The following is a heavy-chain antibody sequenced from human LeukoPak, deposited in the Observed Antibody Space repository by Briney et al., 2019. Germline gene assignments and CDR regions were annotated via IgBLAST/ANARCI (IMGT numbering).Heavy chain of an antibody. CDR2: ISSSGGTI. Sequence: GGSLRLPCAASGFTSSSYEMSWVRQAPGKGLEWVSYISSSGGTIYYADSVKGRFTISRDNAKNSLYLQMNSLRAEDTAVYYCAELGITMIGGVWGKGTTVTISS. CDR3: AELGITMIGGV. V-gene: IGHV3-48*03. J-gene: IGHJ6*04. CDR1: GFTSSSYE. D-gene: IGHD3-10*02.